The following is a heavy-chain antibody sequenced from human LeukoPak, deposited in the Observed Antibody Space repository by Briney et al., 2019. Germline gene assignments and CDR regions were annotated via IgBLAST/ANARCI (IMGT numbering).Heavy chain of an antibody. V-gene: IGHV4-61*01. CDR1: VGFHRIGSYY. J-gene: IGHJ4*02. CDR3: AGSSYYVWGSYRPNY. Sequence: SQTLSLTCTFSVGFHRIGSYYGSWIRQPPGKGLERIEYIYDSGSTNYNPSIKSRVTISVNTSKNQFSLKLSSVTAADTVVYYCAGSSYYVWGSYRPNYWGQGTLVTVSS. D-gene: IGHD3-16*02. CDR2: IYDSGST.